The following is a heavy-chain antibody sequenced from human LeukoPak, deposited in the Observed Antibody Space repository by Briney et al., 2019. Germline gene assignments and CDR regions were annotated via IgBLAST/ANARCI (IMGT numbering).Heavy chain of an antibody. CDR2: ISAYNSNT. V-gene: IGHV1-18*01. J-gene: IGHJ4*02. CDR1: GYTFTSYG. CDR3: ARDGNGDYSDY. D-gene: IGHD1-1*01. Sequence: ASVKVSCKASGYTFTSYGISWVRQAPGQGLEWMGWISAYNSNTNYAQNLQGRVTITTQTSTSTAYMELRSLRSDDTAVYYCARDGNGDYSDYWGQGTPVTVSS.